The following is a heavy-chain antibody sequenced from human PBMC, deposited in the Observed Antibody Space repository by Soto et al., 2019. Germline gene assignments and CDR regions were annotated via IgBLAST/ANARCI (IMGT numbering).Heavy chain of an antibody. CDR2: ITDSGSDT. V-gene: IGHV3-23*01. CDR3: AKLGSSSWSPHYYFDY. CDR1: GFTFNNYA. Sequence: GGSLRLSCAASGFTFNNYAMGWVRQAPGKGLEWVSAITDSGSDTYYLDSVKGRFTISRDNSKNTLYLQMNSLTAEDTAIYYCAKLGSSSWSPHYYFDYWGQGTLVTVSS. J-gene: IGHJ4*02. D-gene: IGHD2-2*01.